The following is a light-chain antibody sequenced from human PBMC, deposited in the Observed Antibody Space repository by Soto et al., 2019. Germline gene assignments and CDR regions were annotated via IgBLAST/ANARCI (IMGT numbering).Light chain of an antibody. CDR2: KAS. CDR1: ESVNSW. CDR3: QHYNSYSEA. V-gene: IGKV1-5*03. J-gene: IGKJ1*01. Sequence: DIQMTQSPWTLSGSVGDGVTITCRASESVNSWLAWYQQKPGKAPKLLIYKASTLKSGVPSRFSGSGSGTEFTLTISSLQPDDFATYYCQHYNSYSEAFGQGTKLDI.